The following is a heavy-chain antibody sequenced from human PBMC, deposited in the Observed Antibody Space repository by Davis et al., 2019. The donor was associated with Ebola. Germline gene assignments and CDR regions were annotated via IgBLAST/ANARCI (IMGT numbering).Heavy chain of an antibody. D-gene: IGHD6-13*01. CDR1: GYTFRGYW. V-gene: IGHV5-51*01. Sequence: GESLKISCKGSGYTFRGYWINWVRQMPGKGLEWMGIIYPDDSTISYSPSFQGQVTISVDRSINTAYLQWSSLKASDSAMYYCARQEALYGSIDNWGQGTLVTVSS. CDR2: IYPDDSTI. CDR3: ARQEALYGSIDN. J-gene: IGHJ4*02.